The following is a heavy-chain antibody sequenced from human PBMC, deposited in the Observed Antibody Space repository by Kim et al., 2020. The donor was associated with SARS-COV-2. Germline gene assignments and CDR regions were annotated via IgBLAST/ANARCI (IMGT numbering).Heavy chain of an antibody. CDR2: IYYSGST. D-gene: IGHD1-20*01. Sequence: SETLSLTCTVSGGSISSYYWSWIRQPPGKGLEWIGYIYYSGSTNYNPSLKSRVTISVDTSKNQFSLKLSSVTAADTAVYYCARDGYNWNGEGWFDPWGQGTLVTVSS. J-gene: IGHJ5*02. CDR1: GGSISSYY. CDR3: ARDGYNWNGEGWFDP. V-gene: IGHV4-59*13.